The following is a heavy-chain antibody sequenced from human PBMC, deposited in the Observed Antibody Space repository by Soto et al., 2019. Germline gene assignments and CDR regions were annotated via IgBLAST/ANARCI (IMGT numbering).Heavy chain of an antibody. CDR3: ARSITMVRGVIPAYYYGMDV. CDR2: IYYSGST. V-gene: IGHV4-59*01. D-gene: IGHD3-10*01. J-gene: IGHJ6*02. CDR1: GGSISSYY. Sequence: SETLSLTCTVSGGSISSYYWSWIRQPPGKGLEWIGYIYYSGSTNYNPSLKSRVTISVDTSKNQFSLKLSSVTAADTAVYYCARSITMVRGVIPAYYYGMDVWGQGTTVTVSS.